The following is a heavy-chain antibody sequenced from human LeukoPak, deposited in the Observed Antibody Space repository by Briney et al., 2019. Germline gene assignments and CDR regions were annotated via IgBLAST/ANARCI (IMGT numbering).Heavy chain of an antibody. V-gene: IGHV3-74*01. CDR1: GFTLGRYW. J-gene: IGHJ4*02. D-gene: IGHD3-3*01. Sequence: GGSLRLSCAASGFTLGRYWMHWFRQAPGTGLVGVARSNSDGKITDYADSVRGRFTTSRDNTKNTVYLQMSSLRAEDTGVYYCARDHRDFWSGYPNYWGQGTLVIVSS. CDR3: ARDHRDFWSGYPNY. CDR2: SNSDGKIT.